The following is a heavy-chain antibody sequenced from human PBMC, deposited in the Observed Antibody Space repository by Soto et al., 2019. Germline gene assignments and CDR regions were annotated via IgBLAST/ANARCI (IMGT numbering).Heavy chain of an antibody. CDR2: INPNSGGT. CDR1: GYTFTGYY. V-gene: IGHV1-2*04. Sequence: QVQLVQSGAEVKKPGASVKVSCKASGYTFTGYYMHWVRQAPGQGLEWMGWINPNSGGTNYAQKFQGWVTMTRDTSISTAYMELSRLRSDDTAVYYCAREVDTMVRGGWFDPWGQGTLVTVSS. CDR3: AREVDTMVRGGWFDP. J-gene: IGHJ5*02. D-gene: IGHD3-10*01.